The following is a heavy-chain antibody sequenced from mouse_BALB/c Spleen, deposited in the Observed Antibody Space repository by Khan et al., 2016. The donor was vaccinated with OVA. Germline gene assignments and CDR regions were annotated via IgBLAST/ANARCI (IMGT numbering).Heavy chain of an antibody. J-gene: IGHJ4*01. Sequence: VKLEESGPGLVAPSQSLSITCTVSGLSLTSYGVNWVRQPPGEGLEWLGVLWGDGSTNYHPTLKSRLIISKDSSKRQVFLTMNSLQTDNTATYYCAKFTPDYYSMDYWGQGTVITVST. CDR3: AKFTPDYYSMDY. V-gene: IGHV2-3*01. CDR2: LWGDGST. CDR1: GLSLTSYG. D-gene: IGHD1-1*01.